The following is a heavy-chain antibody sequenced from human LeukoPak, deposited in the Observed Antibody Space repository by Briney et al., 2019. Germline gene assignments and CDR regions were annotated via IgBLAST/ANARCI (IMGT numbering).Heavy chain of an antibody. CDR1: GFTFSSYW. J-gene: IGHJ3*02. CDR3: AREVEDAFDI. CDR2: INSDGSST. D-gene: IGHD2-2*01. V-gene: IGHV3-74*01. Sequence: GGSLRLSCAASGFTFSSYWMHWVRQAPGKGLVWVSCINSDGSSTSYADSVKGRFTISRDNAKNTLYLQMNSLRAEDTAVYYCAREVEDAFDIWGQGTMVTVSS.